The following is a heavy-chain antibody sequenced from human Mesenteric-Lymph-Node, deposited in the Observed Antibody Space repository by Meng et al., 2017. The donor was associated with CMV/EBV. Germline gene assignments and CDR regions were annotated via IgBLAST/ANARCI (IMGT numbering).Heavy chain of an antibody. J-gene: IGHJ4*02. CDR1: GFTFSNYW. CDR2: VNSDGSST. CDR3: ARVINDFWSGYYLYYFDY. V-gene: IGHV3-74*01. Sequence: GGSLRLSCAASGFTFSNYWMHWVRQAPGKGLVWVSRVNSDGSSTSYADSVKGRFTISRDNAKNTLYLQMNSLRAEDTAVYYCARVINDFWSGYYLYYFDYWGQGTLVTVSS. D-gene: IGHD3-3*01.